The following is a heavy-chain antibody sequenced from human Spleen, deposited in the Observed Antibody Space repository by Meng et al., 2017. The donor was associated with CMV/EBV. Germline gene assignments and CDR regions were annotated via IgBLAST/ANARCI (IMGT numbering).Heavy chain of an antibody. D-gene: IGHD2-2*01. J-gene: IGHJ2*01. CDR2: FSPVFGTP. CDR3: ARDFGREYQLLPYRYFDL. Sequence: TFSDDAVSWVRQAPGHGLEWLGGFSPVFGTPEYAQNFQGRVTITTDESPSTAFMELRRLRPDDTAVYYCARDFGREYQLLPYRYFDLWGRGTLVTVSS. V-gene: IGHV1-69*05. CDR1: TFSDDA.